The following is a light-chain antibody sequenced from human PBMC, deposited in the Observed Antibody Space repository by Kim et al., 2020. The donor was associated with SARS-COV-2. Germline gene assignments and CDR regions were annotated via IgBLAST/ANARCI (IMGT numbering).Light chain of an antibody. CDR3: HMYGSPWRT. Sequence: SGLAWYQQKPGQAPRLLIHDASNRATGIPDRFSGSGSGTDFTLTITRLEPEDFAVYYCHMYGSPWRTFGGGTKVEIK. V-gene: IGKV3-20*01. CDR2: DAS. J-gene: IGKJ4*01. CDR1: SG.